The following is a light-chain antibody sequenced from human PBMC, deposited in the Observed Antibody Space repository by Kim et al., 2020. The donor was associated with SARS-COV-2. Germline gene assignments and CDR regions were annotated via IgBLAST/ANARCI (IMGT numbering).Light chain of an antibody. CDR1: SSDVVGYNY. V-gene: IGLV2-14*03. Sequence: QSALTQPAFVSGSPGQSITISCIGTSSDVVGYNYVSWYQQHPGKAPKLIIYYVNIRPSGVSNRFSGSKSGNTASLTISGLQAEDEADYYCSSYATVTTRVFGGGTQLTVL. CDR2: YVN. CDR3: SSYATVTTRV. J-gene: IGLJ3*02.